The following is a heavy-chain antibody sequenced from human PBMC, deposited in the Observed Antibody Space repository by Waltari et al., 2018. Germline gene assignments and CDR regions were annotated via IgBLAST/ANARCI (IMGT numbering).Heavy chain of an antibody. D-gene: IGHD3-3*01. CDR3: ARDLLSDFWSGYYPFEY. CDR1: GFPFSDYR. CDR2: SSSSSITI. Sequence: EMQLVESGGGLVQPGGSLRLSCAASGFPFSDYRMRWVRQVPGKGLEWVSYSSSSSITIYYTDFVKGRFTISRYNAKNSLYLQMNSLRDEDTAVYYCARDLLSDFWSGYYPFEYWGQGTLVTVSS. J-gene: IGHJ4*02. V-gene: IGHV3-48*02.